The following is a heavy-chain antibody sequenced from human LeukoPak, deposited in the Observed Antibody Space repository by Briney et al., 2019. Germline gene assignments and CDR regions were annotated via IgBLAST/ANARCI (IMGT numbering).Heavy chain of an antibody. Sequence: GGSLRLSCAASGFTFSSYSMNWVRQAPGKGLEWVSSISSSSGYIYYADSVKGRFTISRDNAKNSLYLQMNSLRAEDTAVYYCAREIVTGFWFDYWGQGTLVTVSS. CDR1: GFTFSSYS. V-gene: IGHV3-21*01. CDR3: AREIVTGFWFDY. J-gene: IGHJ4*02. D-gene: IGHD2-21*02. CDR2: ISSSSGYI.